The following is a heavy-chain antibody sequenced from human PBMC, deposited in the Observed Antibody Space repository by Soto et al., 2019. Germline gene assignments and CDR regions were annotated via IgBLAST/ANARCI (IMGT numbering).Heavy chain of an antibody. CDR2: IGVSGGRT. V-gene: IGHV3-23*01. CDR1: GFTFSNYA. Sequence: GGSLRLSGAASGFTFSNYAMSWVRQAPGKGLERVSGIGVSGGRTYYADSVNGRFSSSRDNSKNTLYVQMNSLRVDDTAEDYCAKDAGSVCSCGSCFFHALDCCGQGDLATV. CDR3: AKDAGSVCSCGSCFFHALDC. J-gene: IGHJ4*02. D-gene: IGHD2-15*01.